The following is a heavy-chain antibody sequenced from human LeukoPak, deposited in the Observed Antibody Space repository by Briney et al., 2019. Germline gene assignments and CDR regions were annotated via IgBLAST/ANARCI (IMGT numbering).Heavy chain of an antibody. D-gene: IGHD3-22*01. CDR2: IYHSGST. J-gene: IGHJ4*02. CDR1: AYSISSGYY. V-gene: IGHV4-38-2*01. Sequence: SETLSLTCAVYAYSISSGYYWGWIRQPPGKGLEWIGSIYHSGSTYYNPSLKSRVTISVDTSKNQFSLKLSSVTAADTAEYYCARAVYYDSSGYYHNFDYWGQGTLVTVSS. CDR3: ARAVYYDSSGYYHNFDY.